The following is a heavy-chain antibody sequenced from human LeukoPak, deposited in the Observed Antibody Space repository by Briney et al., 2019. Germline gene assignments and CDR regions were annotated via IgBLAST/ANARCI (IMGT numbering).Heavy chain of an antibody. V-gene: IGHV3-23*01. CDR1: GFTFSSYG. CDR2: ISGSGGST. J-gene: IGHJ4*02. CDR3: AKAGGSGILPPSHFDY. D-gene: IGHD1-26*01. Sequence: GGSLRLSCAASGFTFSSYGMSWVRQAPGKGLEWVSAISGSGGSTYYADSVKGRFTISRDNSKNTLYLQMNSLRAEDTAVYYRAKAGGSGILPPSHFDYWGQGTLVTVSS.